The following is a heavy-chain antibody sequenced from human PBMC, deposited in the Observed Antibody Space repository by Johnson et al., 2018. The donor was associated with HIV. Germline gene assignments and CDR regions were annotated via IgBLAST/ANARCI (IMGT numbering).Heavy chain of an antibody. V-gene: IGHV3-20*04. D-gene: IGHD3-22*01. CDR3: ARGSRYTYDNDDAYLLHAFDF. Sequence: VQLVESGGGVVRPGGSLRLSCGASGFSFDEYSMSWVRQGPGKGLEWVSGIIWKGGRIGYADSVKGRFTISRDNAKKYLYLQMNSLRAEDTAVFYCARGSRYTYDNDDAYLLHAFDFWGQGTMVTVSS. J-gene: IGHJ3*01. CDR1: GFSFDEYS. CDR2: IIWKGGRI.